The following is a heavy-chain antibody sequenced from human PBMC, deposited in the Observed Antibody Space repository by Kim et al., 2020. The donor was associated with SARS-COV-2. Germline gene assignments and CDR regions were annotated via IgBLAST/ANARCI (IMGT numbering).Heavy chain of an antibody. V-gene: IGHV4-59*01. CDR1: GGSISSYY. J-gene: IGHJ4*02. Sequence: SETLSLTCTVSGGSISSYYWSWIRQPPGKGLEWIGYIYYSGSTNYNPSLKSRVTISVDTSKNQFSLKLSSVTAADTAVYYCARRGYGALFDYWGQGTLVTVSS. CDR3: ARRGYGALFDY. CDR2: IYYSGST. D-gene: IGHD4-17*01.